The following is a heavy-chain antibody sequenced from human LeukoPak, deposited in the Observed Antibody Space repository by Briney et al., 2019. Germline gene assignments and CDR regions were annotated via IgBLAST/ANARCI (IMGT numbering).Heavy chain of an antibody. D-gene: IGHD6-13*01. CDR3: ATTRIADYYMDV. Sequence: GGSLRLSCEDSEFTFSSYWMHWVRQAPGKGLEWVSGITGSGGSTYYADSVKGRFNISRDNSKNTLYLQMNSLRAEDTAVYYCATTRIADYYMDVWGKGTTVTISS. CDR1: EFTFSSYW. V-gene: IGHV3-23*01. J-gene: IGHJ6*03. CDR2: ITGSGGST.